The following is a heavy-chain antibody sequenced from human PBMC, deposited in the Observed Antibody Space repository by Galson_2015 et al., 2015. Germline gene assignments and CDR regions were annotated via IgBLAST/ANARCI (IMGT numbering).Heavy chain of an antibody. CDR1: AFAFSIYE. CDR2: ITSTGDTT. D-gene: IGHD4-23*01. CDR3: AKTTVAAGSSWYMDA. J-gene: IGHJ6*03. V-gene: IGHV3-48*03. Sequence: SLRLSGAASAFAFSIYEMNWVRQAPGTGLEWVSYITSTGDTTYYADSVKGRFTVSRDNAKNSVFLQMNSLRAEDTALYYCAKTTVAAGSSWYMDAWGKGTTVTVSS.